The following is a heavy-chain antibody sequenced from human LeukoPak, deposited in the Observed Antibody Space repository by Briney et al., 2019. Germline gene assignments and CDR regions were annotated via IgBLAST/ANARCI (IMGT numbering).Heavy chain of an antibody. CDR2: ISYSGST. V-gene: IGHV4-31*03. D-gene: IGHD6-25*01. CDR3: ARQRLTSTIDY. J-gene: IGHJ4*02. CDR1: GGSISSGGYY. Sequence: SETLSLTCTVSGGSISSGGYYRSWIRQHPGKGLEWIGYISYSGSTYYNPSLKSRVTISVDTSKTQFSLRLRSVTAADTAVYYCARQRLTSTIDYWGQGTLVTVSS.